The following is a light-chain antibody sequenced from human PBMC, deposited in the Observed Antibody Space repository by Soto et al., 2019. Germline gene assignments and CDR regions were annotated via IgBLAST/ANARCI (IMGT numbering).Light chain of an antibody. Sequence: EIVFTQSPSTLSLSPGERATLSCRASQSVSSSYLAWYQQKPGQAPRLLIYGASSRATGIPDRFSGSGSGTDFTLTISRLEPEDFAVYYCQQYGSSPWTFGQGTKVDI. V-gene: IGKV3-20*01. J-gene: IGKJ1*01. CDR1: QSVSSSY. CDR3: QQYGSSPWT. CDR2: GAS.